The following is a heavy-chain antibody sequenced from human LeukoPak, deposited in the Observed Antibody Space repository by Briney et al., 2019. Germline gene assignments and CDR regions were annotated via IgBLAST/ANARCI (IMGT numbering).Heavy chain of an antibody. D-gene: IGHD6-13*01. Sequence: PSQTLSLTCTVSGGSISSGDYYWSWIRQPPGKGLEWIGFIYYSGSTSYNPSLKSRVTMSVDTSKNQFSLKLNSVTAADTAVYYCARLRSLGDSSSNYFYMDVWGKGTTVTVSS. CDR2: IYYSGST. V-gene: IGHV4-61*08. CDR3: ARLRSLGDSSSNYFYMDV. CDR1: GGSISSGDYY. J-gene: IGHJ6*03.